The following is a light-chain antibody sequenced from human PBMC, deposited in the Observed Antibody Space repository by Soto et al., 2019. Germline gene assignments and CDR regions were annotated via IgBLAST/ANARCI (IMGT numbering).Light chain of an antibody. CDR1: QSISSW. Sequence: DIQMTQSPSTLSASVGDRVTITCRANQSISSWLAWYQQKPGKAPKLLIYKASSLESGVPSRFSGSGSGTEFTLTISSLQPDDFATYYCQQYNSYSFTFGGGTKVEIK. V-gene: IGKV1-5*03. CDR2: KAS. J-gene: IGKJ4*01. CDR3: QQYNSYSFT.